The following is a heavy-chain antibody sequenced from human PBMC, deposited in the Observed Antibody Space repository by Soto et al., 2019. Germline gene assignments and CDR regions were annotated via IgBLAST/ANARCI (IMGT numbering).Heavy chain of an antibody. CDR2: ISYDGSNK. CDR1: GLAFSNYA. Sequence: PGGSLRLSCAASGLAFSNYAISWVRQAPGRGLEWVAVISYDGSNKFYADSVKGRFTISRDNSKNTLYLEMNSLRGEDTAVYYCAKVSPMGYFFDFWGQGTLVTVSS. CDR3: AKVSPMGYFFDF. J-gene: IGHJ4*02. V-gene: IGHV3-30-3*01.